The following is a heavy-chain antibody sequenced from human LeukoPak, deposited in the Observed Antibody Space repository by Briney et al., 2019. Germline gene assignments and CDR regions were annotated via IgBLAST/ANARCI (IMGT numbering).Heavy chain of an antibody. CDR3: AKDNGGHQLLGRKGYFDY. CDR2: IRYDGSNK. D-gene: IGHD2-2*01. Sequence: GGSLRLSCAASGFTFSSYGMHWVRQAPGKGLEWVAFIRYDGSNKYYADSVKGRFTISRDNSKNTLYLQMNSLRAEDTAVYYCAKDNGGHQLLGRKGYFDYWGQGTLVTVSS. V-gene: IGHV3-30*02. J-gene: IGHJ4*02. CDR1: GFTFSSYG.